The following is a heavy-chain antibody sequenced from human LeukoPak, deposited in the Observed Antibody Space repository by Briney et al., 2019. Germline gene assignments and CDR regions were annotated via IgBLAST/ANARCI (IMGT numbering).Heavy chain of an antibody. CDR1: GGSISSTSYY. J-gene: IGHJ4*02. Sequence: SETLSLTCTVSGGSISSTSYYWGWIRQTPGKGLEWIGSIYYSGNTYYNPSLKSRVTISVDTSKNQFSLELNSVTAADTAVYYCARHAAVTSFTFAHWGQGTLVTVSS. V-gene: IGHV4-39*01. CDR2: IYYSGNT. D-gene: IGHD4-17*01. CDR3: ARHAAVTSFTFAH.